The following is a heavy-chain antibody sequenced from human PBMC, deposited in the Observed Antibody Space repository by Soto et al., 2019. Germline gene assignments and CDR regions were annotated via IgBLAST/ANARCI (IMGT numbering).Heavy chain of an antibody. Sequence: QVQLQESGPGLVKPSETLSLTCTVSGGSISSYYWSWIRQPPGKGLEWIGYIYYSGSTNYNPSLKSRVTIPVDTSKNQFSLKLSSVTAADTAVYYCARHRYYDSSGYSGLDYWGQGTLVTVSS. D-gene: IGHD3-22*01. CDR3: ARHRYYDSSGYSGLDY. J-gene: IGHJ4*02. CDR1: GGSISSYY. CDR2: IYYSGST. V-gene: IGHV4-59*08.